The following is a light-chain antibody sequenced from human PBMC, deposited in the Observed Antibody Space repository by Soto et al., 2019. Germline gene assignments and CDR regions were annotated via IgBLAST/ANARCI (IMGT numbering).Light chain of an antibody. Sequence: DIQMTQSPSSLSASVGDRVTITCRASQSINNYLNWYQQKLGKAPNLLIYGASNLESGVPSRFSGSGSGTEFTLTISSLQPDDFATYYCQQYNSYSETFGQGTKVEIK. CDR2: GAS. CDR3: QQYNSYSET. V-gene: IGKV1-5*01. CDR1: QSINNY. J-gene: IGKJ1*01.